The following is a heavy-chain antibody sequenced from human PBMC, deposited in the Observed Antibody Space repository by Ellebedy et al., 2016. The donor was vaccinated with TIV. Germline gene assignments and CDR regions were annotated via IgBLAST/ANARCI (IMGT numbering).Heavy chain of an antibody. CDR3: ARDGGQRHPDF. V-gene: IGHV3-7*01. CDR1: GFIFSKFW. CDR2: IKTDGTDE. Sequence: GGSLRLXXTASGFIFSKFWMSWVRQTPGKGLEWVANIKTDGTDEYYVDSAKGRFTAYRDNAKNSLYLQMNSLRAEDSAVYYCARDGGQRHPDFWGQGTQVTVSS. D-gene: IGHD2-15*01. J-gene: IGHJ4*02.